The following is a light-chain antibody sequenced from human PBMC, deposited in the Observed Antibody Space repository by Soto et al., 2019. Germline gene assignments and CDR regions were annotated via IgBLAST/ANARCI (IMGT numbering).Light chain of an antibody. CDR2: DSS. J-gene: IGKJ4*01. CDR3: QQRRNWPLT. Sequence: EIVLTQSPATLSLSPGERATLSCRASQNINRNLAWYQQKPGQAPRLLIYDSSNRATGIPVRFSGSGSETDFTLTISSLEPEDFAIYYCQQRRNWPLTFGGGTKVEIK. CDR1: QNINRN. V-gene: IGKV3-11*01.